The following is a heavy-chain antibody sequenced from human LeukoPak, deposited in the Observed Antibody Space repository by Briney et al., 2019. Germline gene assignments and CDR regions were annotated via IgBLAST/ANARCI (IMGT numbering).Heavy chain of an antibody. CDR1: GLTFSSYA. Sequence: GGSLRLSCAASGLTFSSYAMSWVRQAPGKGLEWVSAISGSGGSTYYADSVKGRFTISRDNSKNTLYLQMNSLRAEDTAVYYCAKAESYYDFWSAIRFDPWGQGTLVTVSS. CDR3: AKAESYYDFWSAIRFDP. J-gene: IGHJ5*02. D-gene: IGHD3-3*01. V-gene: IGHV3-23*01. CDR2: ISGSGGST.